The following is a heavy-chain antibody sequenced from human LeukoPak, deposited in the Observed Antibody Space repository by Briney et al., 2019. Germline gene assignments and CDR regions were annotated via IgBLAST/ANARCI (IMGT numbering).Heavy chain of an antibody. D-gene: IGHD4-17*01. J-gene: IGHJ2*01. Sequence: GGSLRLSCAASGFTFSSHWMHWVRQAPGNGLVWVSRINSDGSSTRYADSVKGRFTISRDNAKNSLYLQMISLRAEDTAFYYCAKDSTDWYFDLWGRGTLVTVSS. CDR2: INSDGSST. CDR3: AKDSTDWYFDL. CDR1: GFTFSSHW. V-gene: IGHV3-74*01.